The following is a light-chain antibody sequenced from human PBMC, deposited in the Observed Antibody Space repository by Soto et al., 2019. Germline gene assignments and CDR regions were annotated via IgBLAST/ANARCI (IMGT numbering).Light chain of an antibody. J-gene: IGLJ1*01. CDR2: SNN. CDR1: SSNIGSNT. Sequence: SVLTQTPSASGTPGQRVTISCSGSSSNIGSNTVNWYQQLPGTAPKLLIYSNNQRPSGVPDRFSGSKSGTSASLAISGLQSEDEADYYCAAWDDSLNGYVFGTGTKV. V-gene: IGLV1-44*01. CDR3: AAWDDSLNGYV.